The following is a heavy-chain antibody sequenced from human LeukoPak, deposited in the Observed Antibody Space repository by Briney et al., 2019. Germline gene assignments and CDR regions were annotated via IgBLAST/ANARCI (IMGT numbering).Heavy chain of an antibody. J-gene: IGHJ4*02. CDR3: ARSIAAAGTIFDY. CDR2: INHSGST. D-gene: IGHD6-13*01. CDR1: GGSFSGYY. Sequence: SETLSLTCAVYGGSFSGYYWSWIRQPPGKGLEWIGEINHSGSTNYNPSLKSRVTISVDTSKNQFSLKLSSVTAADTAVYYCARSIAAAGTIFDYLGQGTLVTVSS. V-gene: IGHV4-34*01.